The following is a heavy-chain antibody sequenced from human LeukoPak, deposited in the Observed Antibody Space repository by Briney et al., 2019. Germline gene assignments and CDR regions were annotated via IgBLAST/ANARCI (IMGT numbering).Heavy chain of an antibody. J-gene: IGHJ4*02. CDR1: GGSISSYY. Sequence: SETLSLTCTVSGGSISSYYWSWIRQPPGKGLEWIGFIYYSGSTNYNPSLKSRVTISVDTSKNQFSLKLSSVTAADTAVYYCARHPELYFFDYWGQGTLVTVSS. CDR2: IYYSGST. D-gene: IGHD3-10*01. CDR3: ARHPELYFFDY. V-gene: IGHV4-59*08.